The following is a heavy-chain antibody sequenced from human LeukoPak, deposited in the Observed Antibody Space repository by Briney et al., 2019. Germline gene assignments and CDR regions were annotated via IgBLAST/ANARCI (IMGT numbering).Heavy chain of an antibody. V-gene: IGHV2-70*11. CDR3: ARTAKYRTSPFGAGYSSSWYELNFDY. J-gene: IGHJ4*02. CDR1: GFSLSTSGMC. D-gene: IGHD6-13*01. CDR2: IDWDDDK. Sequence: SGPALVKPTQTLTLTCTFSGFSLSTSGMCVSWIRQPPGKALEWLARIDWDDDKYYSTSLKTRLTISKDTSKNQVVLTMTNMDPVDTATYYCARTAKYRTSPFGAGYSSSWYELNFDYWGQGTLVTVSS.